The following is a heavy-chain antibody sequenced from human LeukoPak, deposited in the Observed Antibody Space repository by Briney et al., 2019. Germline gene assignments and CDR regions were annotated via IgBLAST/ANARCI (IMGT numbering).Heavy chain of an antibody. D-gene: IGHD1-1*01. CDR3: ARTIGAGTTGNNWFDP. V-gene: IGHV4-31*03. CDR1: GGSISSGGYY. Sequence: SETLSLTCTVSGGSISSGGYYWSWIRQHPGKGLEWIGYIYYSGSSYYNPSLKSRVTISVDRSKNQFSLKLSSVTAADTAVYYCARTIGAGTTGNNWFDPWGQGTLVTVSS. CDR2: IYYSGSS. J-gene: IGHJ5*02.